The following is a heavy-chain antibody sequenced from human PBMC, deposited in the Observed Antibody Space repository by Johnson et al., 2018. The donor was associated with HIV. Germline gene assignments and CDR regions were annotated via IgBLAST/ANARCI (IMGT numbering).Heavy chain of an antibody. V-gene: IGHV3-53*01. CDR3: ARDRYSSGWFFDAFDI. CDR1: GFTVSSNY. J-gene: IGHJ3*02. Sequence: VQLVESGGGLIQPGGSLRLSCAASGFTVSSNYMSWVRQAPGKGLEWVSIIYSGDRTYYADSVKGRFTISRDNSKNTLYLEMNSLRAEDTAVYYCARDRYSSGWFFDAFDIWGQGTMVTVSS. D-gene: IGHD6-19*01. CDR2: IYSGDRT.